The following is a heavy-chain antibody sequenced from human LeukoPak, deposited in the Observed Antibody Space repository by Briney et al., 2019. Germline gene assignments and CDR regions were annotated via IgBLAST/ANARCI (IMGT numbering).Heavy chain of an antibody. V-gene: IGHV3-9*01. CDR1: GFTFDDYA. J-gene: IGHJ4*02. Sequence: GGSLRLPCAASGFTFDDYAMHWVRQAPGKGLEWVSGISWNSGSIGYADSVKGRFTISRDNAKNSLYLQMNSLRAEDTALYYCAKESHYDILTGHFDYWGQGTLVTVSS. D-gene: IGHD3-9*01. CDR3: AKESHYDILTGHFDY. CDR2: ISWNSGSI.